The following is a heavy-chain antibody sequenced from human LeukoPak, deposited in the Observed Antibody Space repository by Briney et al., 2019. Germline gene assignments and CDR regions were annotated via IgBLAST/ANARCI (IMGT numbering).Heavy chain of an antibody. D-gene: IGHD3-10*01. CDR1: GFTFSSYW. V-gene: IGHV3-7*01. CDR3: ARASLWFGEDYFDY. CDR2: IKQDGSEK. Sequence: PGGSLRLSCAASGFTFSSYWMSWVRQAPGKGLEWVANIKQDGSEKYYVDSVKGRFTISRDNAKNSLYLQMNSLRAEDTAVYYCARASLWFGEDYFDYWGQGTLVTVSS. J-gene: IGHJ4*02.